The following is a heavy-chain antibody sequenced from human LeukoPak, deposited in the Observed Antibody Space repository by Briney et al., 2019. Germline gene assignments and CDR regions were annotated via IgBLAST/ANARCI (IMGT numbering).Heavy chain of an antibody. CDR3: ARGGGYYYGSGSYYNGFDY. CDR2: IRYDGSNK. CDR1: GFTFSSYG. J-gene: IGHJ4*02. D-gene: IGHD3-10*01. Sequence: GGSLRLFCAASGFTFSSYGMHWVRQAPGKGLEWVAFIRYDGSNKYYADSVKGRFTISRDNSKNTLYLQMNSLRAGDTAVYYCARGGGYYYGSGSYYNGFDYWGQGTLVTVSS. V-gene: IGHV3-30*02.